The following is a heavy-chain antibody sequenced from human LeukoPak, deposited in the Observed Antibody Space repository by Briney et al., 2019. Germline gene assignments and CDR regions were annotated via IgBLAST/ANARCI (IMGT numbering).Heavy chain of an antibody. V-gene: IGHV1-2*04. J-gene: IGHJ3*02. CDR3: ARANYYDSIGDAFDI. Sequence: ASVKVSCKASGYTFTGYYMHWVRQAPGQGLEWMGWINPNSGGTNYAQKFQGWVTMTRDTSINTAYMELSSLKSDDTAVYYCARANYYDSIGDAFDIWGQGTMVTVSS. D-gene: IGHD3-22*01. CDR2: INPNSGGT. CDR1: GYTFTGYY.